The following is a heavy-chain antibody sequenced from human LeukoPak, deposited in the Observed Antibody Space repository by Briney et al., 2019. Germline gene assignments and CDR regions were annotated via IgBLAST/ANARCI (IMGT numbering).Heavy chain of an antibody. CDR3: ARRRDGYNPELDY. Sequence: PGGSLRLSCAASGFSFSSSGMHWVRQPPGKGLEWMAVISNDGMRKFHADSVKGRFTISRDNSKNTLYLQMDSLTTEDTALYYCARRRDGYNPELDYWGQGTLVTVSS. D-gene: IGHD5-24*01. V-gene: IGHV3-30*03. J-gene: IGHJ4*02. CDR2: ISNDGMRK. CDR1: GFSFSSSG.